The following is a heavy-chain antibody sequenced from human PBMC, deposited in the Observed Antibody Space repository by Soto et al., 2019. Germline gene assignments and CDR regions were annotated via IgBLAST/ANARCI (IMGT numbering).Heavy chain of an antibody. CDR1: GGSISSGGYY. CDR2: IYYSGST. D-gene: IGHD5-18*01. Sequence: SETLSLTCTVSGGSISSGGYYWSWIRQHPGKGLEWIGYIYYSGSTYYNPSLKSRVTISVDTSKNQFSLKLSSVTAADTAVYYCAGYSYGYQKDYYYYYGMEVWGQGTTVTVSS. V-gene: IGHV4-31*03. J-gene: IGHJ6*02. CDR3: AGYSYGYQKDYYYYYGMEV.